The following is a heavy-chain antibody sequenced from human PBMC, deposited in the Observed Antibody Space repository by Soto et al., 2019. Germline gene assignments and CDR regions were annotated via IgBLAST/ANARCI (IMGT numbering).Heavy chain of an antibody. Sequence: ASVKVSCKASGYTFTSYDINWVRQATGQGLEWMGWMNPNSGNTGYAQKFQGRVTMARNTSISTAYMELSSLRSEDTAVYYCARDYYDSSGYYGYWGQGTLVTVSS. V-gene: IGHV1-8*01. D-gene: IGHD3-22*01. J-gene: IGHJ4*02. CDR3: ARDYYDSSGYYGY. CDR2: MNPNSGNT. CDR1: GYTFTSYD.